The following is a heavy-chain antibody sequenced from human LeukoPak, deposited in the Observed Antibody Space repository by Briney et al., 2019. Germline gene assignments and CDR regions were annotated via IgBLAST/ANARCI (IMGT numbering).Heavy chain of an antibody. CDR2: MNPNSGNT. CDR1: GYTFTSYD. D-gene: IGHD2-21*02. J-gene: IGHJ4*02. CDR3: ARGGAYCGGDCSNDY. Sequence: ASVKVSCKASGYTFTSYDISWVRQATGQGLEWMGWMNPNSGNTGYGQKFQGRVTMTRDTSISTAYMELSSLRSEDTAVYYCARGGAYCGGDCSNDYWGQGALVTVSS. V-gene: IGHV1-8*01.